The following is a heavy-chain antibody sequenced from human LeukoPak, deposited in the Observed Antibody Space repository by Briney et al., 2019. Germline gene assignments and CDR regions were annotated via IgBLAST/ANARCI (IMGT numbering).Heavy chain of an antibody. Sequence: GGSLRLSCAASGFTFSSCAMSWVRQAPGKGLEWVSAISGSGTSTYYADSVKGRFTISRDNSKNTLYLQMNSLRAEDTAVYYCAKDLLVAVAGLDYWGQGTLITVSS. CDR3: AKDLLVAVAGLDY. V-gene: IGHV3-23*01. CDR2: ISGSGTST. J-gene: IGHJ4*02. D-gene: IGHD6-19*01. CDR1: GFTFSSCA.